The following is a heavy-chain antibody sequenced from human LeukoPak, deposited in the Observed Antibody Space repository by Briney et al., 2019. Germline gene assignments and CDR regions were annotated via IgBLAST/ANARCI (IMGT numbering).Heavy chain of an antibody. D-gene: IGHD4-17*01. J-gene: IGHJ2*01. Sequence: PGGSLRLSCEASGLTFTSYGMSGAGQPPGKGWEWVSPISGSGGQTNYADSVKGRFTISRDNSKNTLYLQMNRLRAEDTARYYCAKVGGRDGDYWYYDLWGRGTLVTVSS. V-gene: IGHV3-23*01. CDR3: AKVGGRDGDYWYYDL. CDR2: ISGSGGQT. CDR1: GLTFTSYG.